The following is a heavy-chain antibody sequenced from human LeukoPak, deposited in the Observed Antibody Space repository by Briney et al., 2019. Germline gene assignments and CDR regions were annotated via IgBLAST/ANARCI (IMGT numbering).Heavy chain of an antibody. Sequence: PGGSLRLSCAASGFTFSSYAMSWVRQAPGKGLEWVSAISGSGGSTYYADSVKGRYTISRDNAKNSLYLQMNSLRAEDTAVYYCARDLGWYVPSPFDYWGQGTLVTVSS. CDR1: GFTFSSYA. CDR2: ISGSGGST. V-gene: IGHV3-23*01. D-gene: IGHD6-19*01. CDR3: ARDLGWYVPSPFDY. J-gene: IGHJ4*02.